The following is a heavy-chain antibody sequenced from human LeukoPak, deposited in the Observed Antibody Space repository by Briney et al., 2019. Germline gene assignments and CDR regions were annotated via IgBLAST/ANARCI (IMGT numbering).Heavy chain of an antibody. CDR1: GFTVSSNY. Sequence: QPGGSLRLSCAASGFTVSSNYMSWVRQAPGKGLEWVSVIYSGSSTYYADSVKGRFTISRDNSKNTLYLQMNSLRAEDTAVYYCARDQVVGAPGAFDIWGQGTMVTVSS. CDR3: ARDQVVGAPGAFDI. V-gene: IGHV3-53*01. J-gene: IGHJ3*02. CDR2: IYSGSST. D-gene: IGHD1-26*01.